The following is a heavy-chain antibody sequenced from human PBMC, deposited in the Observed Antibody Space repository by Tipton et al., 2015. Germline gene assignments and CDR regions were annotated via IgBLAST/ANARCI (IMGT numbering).Heavy chain of an antibody. CDR3: ARASEYSSSWYSGRPGSVTDNWYDP. V-gene: IGHV4-39*01. CDR1: GGSISSSINY. Sequence: TLSLTCTVSGGSISSSINYWGWIRQSPGKGLERIGSLSYSGSAYYNPSLRSRVTISVDTTKNQFSLKLNSVTAADTAVYYCARASEYSSSWYSGRPGSVTDNWYDPWGQGTLVTVSS. CDR2: LSYSGSA. J-gene: IGHJ5*02. D-gene: IGHD6-13*01.